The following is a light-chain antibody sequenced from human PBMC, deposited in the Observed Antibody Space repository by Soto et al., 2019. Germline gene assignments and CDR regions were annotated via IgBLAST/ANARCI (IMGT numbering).Light chain of an antibody. Sequence: IRITQSPSSLSASTGDRVTITCRASQGISSYLAWYQQKPGKAPKLLIYAASTLQSGVPSRFSGSGSGTDFTLTISCLQSEDFATYYCQQYYSYPLTFGGGTKVEIK. CDR2: AAS. CDR1: QGISSY. V-gene: IGKV1-8*01. J-gene: IGKJ4*01. CDR3: QQYYSYPLT.